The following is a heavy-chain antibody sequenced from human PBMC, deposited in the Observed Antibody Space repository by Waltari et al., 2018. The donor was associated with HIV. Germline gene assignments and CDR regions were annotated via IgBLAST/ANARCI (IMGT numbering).Heavy chain of an antibody. V-gene: IGHV3-30*02. Sequence: QMQLVESGGGVVQPGGSLRLSCAVSGFSLRAYGIHWVRQTPGKGLEWLSYTWSDGSKKYYAESMKGRSTISRDESQDTVYLQMNSLRTDDTGVYFCGKPSGGDMSYYGVDVWGRGTTVTVS. CDR3: GKPSGGDMSYYGVDV. D-gene: IGHD3-16*01. CDR2: TWSDGSKK. J-gene: IGHJ6*02. CDR1: GFSLRAYG.